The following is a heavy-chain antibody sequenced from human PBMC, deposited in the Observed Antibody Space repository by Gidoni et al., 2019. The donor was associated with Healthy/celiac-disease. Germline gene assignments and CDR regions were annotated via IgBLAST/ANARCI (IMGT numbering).Heavy chain of an antibody. D-gene: IGHD2-2*01. CDR3: AKGYCSSASCPPDH. V-gene: IGHV3-23*01. CDR2: ISGSGGST. J-gene: IGHJ4*02. CDR1: GFTFSTYA. Sequence: EVQLLESGGGLVQPGGSLRLSCTASGFTFSTYAMSWVRQAPGKGLEWVSVISGSGGSTYYADSVKGRFTISRDNSKNTLYLQMKSLRAEDTAVYYCAKGYCSSASCPPDHWGQGVLVTVSS.